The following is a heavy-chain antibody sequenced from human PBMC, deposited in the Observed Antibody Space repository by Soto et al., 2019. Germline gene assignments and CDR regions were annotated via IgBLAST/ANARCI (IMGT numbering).Heavy chain of an antibody. Sequence: PGGSLRLSCAASGFTFKNYAMTWVRQAPGKGLEWVSNIRHDGSEKYYVDSVKGRFTISRDNAKTSLYLQMNSLRAEDTAVYYCARLLGYSYGFDYWGQGTLVTVSS. CDR1: GFTFKNYA. J-gene: IGHJ4*02. CDR2: IRHDGSEK. D-gene: IGHD5-18*01. CDR3: ARLLGYSYGFDY. V-gene: IGHV3-7*03.